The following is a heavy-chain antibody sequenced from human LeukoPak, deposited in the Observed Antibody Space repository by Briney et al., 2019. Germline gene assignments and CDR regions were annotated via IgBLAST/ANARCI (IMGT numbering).Heavy chain of an antibody. CDR3: AKDWRGTEGNWFDP. D-gene: IGHD1-1*01. CDR1: GFTFNTYA. J-gene: IGHJ5*02. V-gene: IGHV3-23*01. Sequence: PGGSLRLSCAASGFTSGFTFNTYAMNWVRQAPGKGLEWVSAISGSGGSTYYADSVKGRFTISRDNSKNTLYLQMNSLRAEDTAVYYCAKDWRGTEGNWFDPWGQGTLVTVSS. CDR2: ISGSGGST.